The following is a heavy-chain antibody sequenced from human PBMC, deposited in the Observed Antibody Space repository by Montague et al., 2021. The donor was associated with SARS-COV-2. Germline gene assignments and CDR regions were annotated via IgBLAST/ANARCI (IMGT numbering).Heavy chain of an antibody. CDR2: ISSNGGST. Sequence: SLSLSWSASGFTFSSYAMHWVRQAPGKGLEYVSAISSNGGSTYYANSVKGRFTISRDNSKNTLYLQMGSLRAENMAVYYCAREGWRITMVRGVYYMDVWGKGTTVTVSS. D-gene: IGHD3-10*01. V-gene: IGHV3-64*01. CDR1: GFTFSSYA. J-gene: IGHJ6*03. CDR3: AREGWRITMVRGVYYMDV.